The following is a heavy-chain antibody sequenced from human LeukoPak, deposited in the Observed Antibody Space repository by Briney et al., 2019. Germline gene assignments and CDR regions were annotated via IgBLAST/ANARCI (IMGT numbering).Heavy chain of an antibody. D-gene: IGHD3-22*01. J-gene: IGHJ4*02. CDR1: GGSISSGGYY. Sequence: SQTLSLTCTVSGGSISSGGYYWSWVRQHSGKGLEWIGYIYDSGSTDYNPSLKSRVTISADTSKNQFSLKLSSVTAADTAVYYCARVSSGYFGLDYWGQGTLVTVSS. CDR3: ARVSSGYFGLDY. V-gene: IGHV4-31*03. CDR2: IYDSGST.